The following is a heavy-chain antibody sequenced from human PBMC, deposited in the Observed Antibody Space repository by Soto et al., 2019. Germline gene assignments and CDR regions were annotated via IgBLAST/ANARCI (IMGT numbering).Heavy chain of an antibody. CDR2: ISGSGGST. D-gene: IGHD2-2*01. CDR1: GFTFSSYA. CDR3: AKSGYCSSTSCLHYYYYMDV. J-gene: IGHJ6*03. Sequence: EVQLLESGGGLVQPGGSLRLSCAASGFTFSSYAMSWVRQAPGKGLEWVSAISGSGGSTSYAASVQGRFTISRDNSKNTLYLQMNSLRAEDTAVYYCAKSGYCSSTSCLHYYYYMDVWGKGTTVTVSS. V-gene: IGHV3-23*01.